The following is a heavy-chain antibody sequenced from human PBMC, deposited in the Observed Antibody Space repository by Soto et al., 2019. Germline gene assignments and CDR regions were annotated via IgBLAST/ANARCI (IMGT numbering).Heavy chain of an antibody. CDR3: AKGAVTTSLYYFDY. Sequence: QVQLVESGGGVVQPGRSLRLSCAASGFTFSSYGMHWVRQAPGKGLEWVAVISYDGSEKYYAVSVKGRFTISRDNSKNTLYLQTNSLRAEDTAVYYCAKGAVTTSLYYFDYWGQGTLVPVSS. V-gene: IGHV3-30*18. CDR1: GFTFSSYG. CDR2: ISYDGSEK. J-gene: IGHJ4*02. D-gene: IGHD3-22*01.